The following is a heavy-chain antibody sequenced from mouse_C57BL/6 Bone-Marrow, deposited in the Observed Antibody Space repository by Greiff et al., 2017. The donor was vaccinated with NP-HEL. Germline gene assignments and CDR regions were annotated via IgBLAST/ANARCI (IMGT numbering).Heavy chain of an antibody. CDR2: ILPGSGNT. Sequence: VQLQQSGAELMKPGASVKLSYKATGYTFTGNWIEWVKQRPGHGLEWIGEILPGSGNTYYNERFKGKATFTADTSSNTAYMQLSSLTTEDSAIYYCARDYYGSSYFDYWGQGTTLTVSS. J-gene: IGHJ2*01. D-gene: IGHD1-1*01. CDR1: GYTFTGNW. V-gene: IGHV1-9*01. CDR3: ARDYYGSSYFDY.